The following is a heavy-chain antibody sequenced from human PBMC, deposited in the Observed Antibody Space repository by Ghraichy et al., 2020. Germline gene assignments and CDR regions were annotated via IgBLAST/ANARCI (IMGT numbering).Heavy chain of an antibody. D-gene: IGHD6-13*01. Sequence: GGSLRLSCAASGFTFSSYGMSWVRQAPGKGLEWVSAISRSGGSTYYADSVKGRFTISRDNSKNTLYLQMNSLRAEDTAVYYCAKEGGAAGSLLASGYWGQGTLVIVSS. CDR1: GFTFSSYG. V-gene: IGHV3-23*01. CDR2: ISRSGGST. J-gene: IGHJ4*02. CDR3: AKEGGAAGSLLASGY.